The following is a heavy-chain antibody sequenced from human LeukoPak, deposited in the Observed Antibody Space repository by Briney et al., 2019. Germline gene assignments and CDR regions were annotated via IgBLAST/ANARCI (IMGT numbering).Heavy chain of an antibody. CDR3: ARDSKLMVYATDY. CDR1: GGTFSSYA. CDR2: IIPIFGTA. D-gene: IGHD2-8*01. V-gene: IGHV1-69*13. Sequence: SVEVSCKASGGTFSSYAISWVRQAPGQGLEWMGGIIPIFGTANYAQKFQGRVTITADESTSTAYMELSSLRSEDTAVYYCARDSKLMVYATDYWGQGTLVTVSS. J-gene: IGHJ4*02.